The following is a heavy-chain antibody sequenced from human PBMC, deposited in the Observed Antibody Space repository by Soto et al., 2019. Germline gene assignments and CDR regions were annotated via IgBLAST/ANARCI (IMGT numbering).Heavy chain of an antibody. V-gene: IGHV5-51*01. CDR3: ARRRGEPVVAAPTGAFDI. CDR1: GYSFTSYW. Sequence: PGESLKISCKGSGYSFTSYWIGWVRQMPGKGLEWMGIIYPGDSDTRYSPSFQGQVTISADKSISTAYLQWSSLKASDTAMYYCARRRGEPVVAAPTGAFDIWGQGTMVTVSS. CDR2: IYPGDSDT. D-gene: IGHD2-15*01. J-gene: IGHJ3*02.